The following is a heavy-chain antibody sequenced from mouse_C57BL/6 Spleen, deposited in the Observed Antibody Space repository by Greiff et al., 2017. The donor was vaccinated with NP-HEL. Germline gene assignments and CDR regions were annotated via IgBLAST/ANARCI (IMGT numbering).Heavy chain of an antibody. D-gene: IGHD1-1*01. CDR3: TRGITTVVANWYFDV. J-gene: IGHJ1*03. CDR2: IRNKANNHAT. CDR1: GFTFSDAW. Sequence: DVMLVESGGGLVQPGGSMKLSCAASGFTFSDAWMDWVRQSPEKGLEWVAEIRNKANNHATYYAESVKGRFTISRDDSKSSVYLQMNSLRAEDTGIYYCTRGITTVVANWYFDVWGTGTTVTVSS. V-gene: IGHV6-6*01.